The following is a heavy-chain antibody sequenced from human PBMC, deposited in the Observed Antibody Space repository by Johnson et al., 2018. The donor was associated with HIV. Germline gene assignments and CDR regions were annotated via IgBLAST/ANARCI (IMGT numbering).Heavy chain of an antibody. CDR1: GFTFSRYA. D-gene: IGHD3-22*01. J-gene: IGHJ3*02. Sequence: QMQLVESGGGVVQPGRSLRLSCAASGFTFSRYAMHWVRQVPGKGLEWVAVISYDGSNKDYADSVKGRFTISRDNSKNTLSLQMISLRAEDTAVYYCAATYYYDSSGSRYPFDIWGQGTMVTVSS. V-gene: IGHV3-30-3*01. CDR2: ISYDGSNK. CDR3: AATYYYDSSGSRYPFDI.